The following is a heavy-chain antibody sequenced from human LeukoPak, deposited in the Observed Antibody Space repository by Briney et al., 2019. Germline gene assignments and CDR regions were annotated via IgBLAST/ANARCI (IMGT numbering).Heavy chain of an antibody. CDR3: ARGSLLWFGELQYYFDY. V-gene: IGHV4-39*07. CDR1: GGSISSSTYY. J-gene: IGHJ4*02. D-gene: IGHD3-10*01. CDR2: IYYSGST. Sequence: PSETLSLTCTVSGGSISSSTYYWGWIRQPPGKGLEWIGSIYYSGSTYYNPSLKSRVTISVDTSKNQFSLKLSSVTAADTAVYYCARGSLLWFGELQYYFDYWGQGTLVTVSS.